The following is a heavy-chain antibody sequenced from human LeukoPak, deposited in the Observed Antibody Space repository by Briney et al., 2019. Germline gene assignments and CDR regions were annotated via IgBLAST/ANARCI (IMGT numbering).Heavy chain of an antibody. CDR3: ARDPGDGYTPGWFDP. CDR1: GGSISNYY. Sequence: SETLSLTCTVSGGSISNYYWSWIRQPPGKGLEWIGYIYYSGSTNYNPSLKSRVTISVDTSKNQFSLKLSSVTAADTAVYYCARDPGDGYTPGWFDPWGQGTLVTVSS. D-gene: IGHD5-24*01. J-gene: IGHJ5*02. CDR2: IYYSGST. V-gene: IGHV4-59*01.